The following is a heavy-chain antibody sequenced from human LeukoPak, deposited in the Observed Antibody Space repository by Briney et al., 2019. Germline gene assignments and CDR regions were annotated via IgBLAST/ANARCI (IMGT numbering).Heavy chain of an antibody. CDR1: GYSISSGYY. CDR2: IYHSGST. CDR3: ARAISSGGGTALDY. J-gene: IGHJ4*02. V-gene: IGHV4-38-2*02. Sequence: PSETLSLTCTVSGYSISSGYYWGWIRQPPGKGLEWIGSIYHSGSTYYNPSLKSRVTISVDTSKNQFSLKLSSVTAADTAVYYCARAISSGGGTALDYWGQGTLVTVSS. D-gene: IGHD6-19*01.